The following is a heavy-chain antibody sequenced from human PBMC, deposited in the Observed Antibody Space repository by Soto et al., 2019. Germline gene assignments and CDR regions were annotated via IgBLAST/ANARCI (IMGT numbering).Heavy chain of an antibody. CDR3: ARSEAYYDILTGYSGGHYYYYGMDV. CDR1: GGTFSSYA. V-gene: IGHV1-69*13. D-gene: IGHD3-9*01. Sequence: ASVKVSCKASGGTFSSYAISWVRQAPGQGLEWMGGIIPIFGTANYAQKFQGRVTITADESTSTAYMELSSLRSEDTAVYYCARSEAYYDILTGYSGGHYYYYGMDVWGQGTTVTVSS. CDR2: IIPIFGTA. J-gene: IGHJ6*02.